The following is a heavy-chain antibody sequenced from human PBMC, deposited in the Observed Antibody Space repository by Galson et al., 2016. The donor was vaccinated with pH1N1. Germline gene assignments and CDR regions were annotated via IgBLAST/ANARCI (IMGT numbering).Heavy chain of an antibody. V-gene: IGHV1-2*02. CDR1: GYTFTGYY. D-gene: IGHD2-2*01. J-gene: IGHJ6*02. Sequence: SVKVSCKASGYTFTGYYMHWVRQAPGQGLEWMGWINPNSGGTKYAQKCQGRVTMTRDTPISTAYMELSRLRSGDTAVYYCARRGSTTSHYYYGMDVWGQRTTVTVS. CDR2: INPNSGGT. CDR3: ARRGSTTSHYYYGMDV.